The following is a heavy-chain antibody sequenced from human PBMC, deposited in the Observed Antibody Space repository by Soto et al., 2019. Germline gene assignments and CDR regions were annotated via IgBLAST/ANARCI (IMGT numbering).Heavy chain of an antibody. D-gene: IGHD3-10*01. Sequence: SETLSLTCAVYGGSFSGYYWSWIRQPPGKGLEWIGEINHSGSTNYNPSLKSRVTISVDTSKNQFSLKLSSVTAADTAVYYCSRVFFGSGSYYFFVFDAFDIWGQGTMVTVS. CDR2: INHSGST. V-gene: IGHV4-34*01. CDR1: GGSFSGYY. CDR3: SRVFFGSGSYYFFVFDAFDI. J-gene: IGHJ3*02.